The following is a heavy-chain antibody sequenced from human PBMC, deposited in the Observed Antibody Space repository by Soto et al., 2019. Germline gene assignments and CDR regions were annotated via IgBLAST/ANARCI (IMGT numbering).Heavy chain of an antibody. J-gene: IGHJ4*02. CDR1: GVSIISGDYY. Sequence: SETLSLTCPVSGVSIISGDYYWSWIRQPPGKGLEWIGYIYYSGSAYYNPSLKSRVTISVDTSKSQFSLNLSSVTAADTAVYYCARGRRQIQDFDYWGQGTLVTVSS. D-gene: IGHD5-18*01. CDR2: IYYSGSA. CDR3: ARGRRQIQDFDY. V-gene: IGHV4-30-4*01.